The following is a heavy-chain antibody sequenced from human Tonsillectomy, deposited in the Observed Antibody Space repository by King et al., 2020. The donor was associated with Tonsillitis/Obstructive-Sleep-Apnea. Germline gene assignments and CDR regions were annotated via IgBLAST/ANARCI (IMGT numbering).Heavy chain of an antibody. D-gene: IGHD2-15*01. J-gene: IGHJ4*02. V-gene: IGHV3-11*06. CDR1: GFIFSDFY. CDR3: AKDRYCSGGSCYGIDF. Sequence: QVQLVESGGGLVKPGGSLRLSCAASGFIFSDFYMTWIRQAPGKGLEWVSYIDSRSTYTNYADSVKGRFTISRDNPKNSLYLQMDSLRAEDTAVYYCAKDRYCSGGSCYGIDFWGQGTLVTVSS. CDR2: IDSRSTYT.